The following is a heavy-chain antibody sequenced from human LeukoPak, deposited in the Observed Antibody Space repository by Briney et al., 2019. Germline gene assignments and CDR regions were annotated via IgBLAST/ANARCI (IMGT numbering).Heavy chain of an antibody. Sequence: PSQTLSLTCAVSGGSISSGGYSWSRIRQPPGKGLEWIGYIYHSGSTYYNPSLKSRVTISVDRSKNQFSLKLSSVTAADTAVYYCARTTVTTLFDYWGQGTLVTVSS. CDR1: GGSISSGGYS. J-gene: IGHJ4*02. CDR2: IYHSGST. CDR3: ARTTVTTLFDY. D-gene: IGHD4-17*01. V-gene: IGHV4-30-2*01.